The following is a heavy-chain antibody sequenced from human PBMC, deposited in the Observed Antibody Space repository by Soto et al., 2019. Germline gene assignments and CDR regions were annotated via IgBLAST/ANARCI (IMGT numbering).Heavy chain of an antibody. V-gene: IGHV3-11*01. D-gene: IGHD3-3*01. Sequence: GGSLRLSCAASGFTFSDYYMSWIRQAPGKGLEWVSYISSSGSTIYYADSVKGRFTISRDNAKNSLYLQMNSLRAEDTAVYYCARGRPPIKIFGVVQSMDVWGQGTTVTVSS. CDR2: ISSSGSTI. CDR3: ARGRPPIKIFGVVQSMDV. J-gene: IGHJ6*02. CDR1: GFTFSDYY.